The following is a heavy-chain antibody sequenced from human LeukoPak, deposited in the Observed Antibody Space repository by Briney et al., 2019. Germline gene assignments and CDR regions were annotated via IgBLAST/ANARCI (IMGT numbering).Heavy chain of an antibody. CDR3: ARVLSSGYSPFDY. V-gene: IGHV3-11*01. Sequence: GGSLRLSCAASGFTFSDYYMTWIRQAPGKGLEWVSHITSTGATIYYADSVKGRFTIARDNAKNSPSLQMNSLRAEDTAVYFCARVLSSGYSPFDYWGQGILVTVSS. D-gene: IGHD3-22*01. J-gene: IGHJ4*02. CDR2: ITSTGATI. CDR1: GFTFSDYY.